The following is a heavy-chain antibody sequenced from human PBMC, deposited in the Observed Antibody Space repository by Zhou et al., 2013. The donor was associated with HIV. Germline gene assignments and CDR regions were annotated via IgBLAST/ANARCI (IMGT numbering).Heavy chain of an antibody. CDR3: ARVGGSGDYFVYWYFDL. J-gene: IGHJ2*01. D-gene: IGHD4-17*01. CDR2: INPHSGDT. Sequence: QVQLVQSGAEVKKPGASVTVSCKASGYTFAGYYIHWVRQAPGQGLEWLGWINPHSGDTHFAQNFQGRVTMTRDTSISTAYMGLSRLRSDDTAVYFCARVGGSGDYFVYWYFDLWGLAPWSLSPQ. CDR1: GYTFAGYY. V-gene: IGHV1-2*02.